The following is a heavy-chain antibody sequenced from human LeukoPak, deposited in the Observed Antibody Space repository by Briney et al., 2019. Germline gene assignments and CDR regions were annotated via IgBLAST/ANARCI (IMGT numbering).Heavy chain of an antibody. CDR2: ISSSGSTI. Sequence: PGGSLRLSCAASGFTFSDYYMSWIRQAPGKGLEWVSYISSSGSTIYYADSVKGRFTISRDNAKNSLYLQMNSLRAEDTAVYYCARDPIDCSSTSCYATTHWFDPWGQGTLVTVSS. J-gene: IGHJ5*02. CDR3: ARDPIDCSSTSCYATTHWFDP. CDR1: GFTFSDYY. V-gene: IGHV3-11*01. D-gene: IGHD2-2*01.